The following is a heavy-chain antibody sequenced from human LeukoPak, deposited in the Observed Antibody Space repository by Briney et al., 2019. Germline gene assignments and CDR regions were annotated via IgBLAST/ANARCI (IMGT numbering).Heavy chain of an antibody. J-gene: IGHJ5*02. Sequence: SETLSLTCTVSGGSISSYYWGWIRQPPGKGLEFIGSVYHGGNTYYKASLKSRVTISLDTSKNQFSLRLSSVTAADTAVYYCARHRSFLRANWFDPWGQGTLVTVSS. CDR1: GGSISSYY. CDR2: VYHGGNT. V-gene: IGHV4-59*08. D-gene: IGHD2/OR15-2a*01. CDR3: ARHRSFLRANWFDP.